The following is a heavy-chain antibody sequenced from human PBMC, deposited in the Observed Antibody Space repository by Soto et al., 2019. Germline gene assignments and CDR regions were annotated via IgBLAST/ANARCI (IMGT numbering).Heavy chain of an antibody. V-gene: IGHV4-31*03. CDR2: IYYSGST. Sequence: QVQLQESGPGLVKPSQTLSLTCTVSGGSISSGGYYWSWIRQHPGKGLEWIGYIYYSGSTYYNPSLKSRVTISXATXKXQFSLKLSSVTAADTAVYYCARNGPNSTGWEGWFDPWGQGTLVTVSS. CDR3: ARNGPNSTGWEGWFDP. J-gene: IGHJ5*02. CDR1: GGSISSGGYY. D-gene: IGHD6-19*01.